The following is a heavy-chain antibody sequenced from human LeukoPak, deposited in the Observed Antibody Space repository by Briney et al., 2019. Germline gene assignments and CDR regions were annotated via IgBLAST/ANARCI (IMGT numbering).Heavy chain of an antibody. J-gene: IGHJ4*02. Sequence: PGGSLRLSCAASGFSITNYWMHWVRQAPGKGPVWVSRIGPDGSGTTYADSVKGRFTISRDTAKNTVFLQMNSLKNEDTAVYYCTTDRNYYDRSGHYYRDDSWGQGTLVTVSS. CDR1: GFSITNYW. CDR3: TTDRNYYDRSGHYYRDDS. D-gene: IGHD3-22*01. CDR2: IGPDGSGT. V-gene: IGHV3-74*01.